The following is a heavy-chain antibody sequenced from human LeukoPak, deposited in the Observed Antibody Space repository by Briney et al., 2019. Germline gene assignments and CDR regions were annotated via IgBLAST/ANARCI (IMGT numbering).Heavy chain of an antibody. CDR3: AKAGDSSQGYFDY. V-gene: IGHV3-23*01. J-gene: IGHJ4*02. CDR1: GFTFSSYA. Sequence: PGGSLRLSCAASGFTFSSYAMTWVRQAPGKGLKWVSAISGGGTTTYYADSVKGRFSISRDNSKNTLYLQMNSLRAEDTAVYYCAKAGDSSQGYFDYWGQGTLVTVSS. CDR2: ISGGGTTT. D-gene: IGHD3-16*01.